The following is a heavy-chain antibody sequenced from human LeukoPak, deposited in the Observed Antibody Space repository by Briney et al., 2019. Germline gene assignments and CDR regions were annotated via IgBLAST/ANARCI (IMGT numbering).Heavy chain of an antibody. Sequence: ASVKVSCTASGYTFAGYYMHWVRQAPGQGLEWMGRINPNSGGTNYAQKFQGRVTMTRDTSISTAYMELSRLRPDDTAVYYCARGAGFSADYWGQGTLVTVSS. J-gene: IGHJ4*02. D-gene: IGHD6-19*01. CDR3: ARGAGFSADY. CDR2: INPNSGGT. CDR1: GYTFAGYY. V-gene: IGHV1-2*06.